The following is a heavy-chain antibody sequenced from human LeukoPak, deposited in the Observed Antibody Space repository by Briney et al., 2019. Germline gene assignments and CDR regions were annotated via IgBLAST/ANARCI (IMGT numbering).Heavy chain of an antibody. J-gene: IGHJ5*02. CDR3: ARAIRTRSPPMVPPAGFDP. V-gene: IGHV4-59*12. CDR1: GGSISSYY. CDR2: MSKSGST. D-gene: IGHD3-10*01. Sequence: SETLSLTCIVSGGSISSYYWSWTRQPPGKGLEWIGYMSKSGSTNYNPSLQSRATILVDTSKNQFSLKLSSVTAADTAVYYCARAIRTRSPPMVPPAGFDPWGQGTLVTVSS.